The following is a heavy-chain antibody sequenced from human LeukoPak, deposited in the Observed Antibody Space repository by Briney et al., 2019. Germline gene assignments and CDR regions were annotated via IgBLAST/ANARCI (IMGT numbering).Heavy chain of an antibody. J-gene: IGHJ4*02. CDR1: GYTFTSYA. CDR3: ARHRPRHGDTADY. Sequence: ASVKVSCKASGYTFTSYAMHWVRQAPGQRLEWMGWSNAGNGNTKYSQEFQGRVTITRDTSASTVYMELSSLRSEDTAVYYCARHRPRHGDTADYWGQGTLVTVSS. CDR2: SNAGNGNT. D-gene: IGHD5-18*01. V-gene: IGHV1-3*01.